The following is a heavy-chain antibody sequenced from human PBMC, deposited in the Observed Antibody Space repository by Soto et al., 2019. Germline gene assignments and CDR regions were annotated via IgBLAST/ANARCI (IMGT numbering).Heavy chain of an antibody. Sequence: SVKVSCKASGGTFSSYAISWVRQAPGQGLEWMGGIIPIFGTANYAQKFQGRVTIAADESTSTAYMELSSLRSEDTAVYYCARDPGLAARTSYFDYWGQGTLVTVS. J-gene: IGHJ4*02. CDR2: IIPIFGTA. CDR3: ARDPGLAARTSYFDY. CDR1: GGTFSSYA. D-gene: IGHD6-6*01. V-gene: IGHV1-69*13.